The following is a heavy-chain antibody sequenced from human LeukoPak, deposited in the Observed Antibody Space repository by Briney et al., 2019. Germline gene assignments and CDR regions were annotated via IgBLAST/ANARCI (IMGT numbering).Heavy chain of an antibody. CDR2: INHSGST. V-gene: IGHV4-39*07. Sequence: PSETLSLTCTVSGGSISSGSYYWSWIRQPPGKGLEWIGEINHSGSTNYNPSLKSRVTISVDTSKNQFSLKLSSVTAADTAVYYCARGVTMVRGAKGGDAFDIWGQGTMVTVSS. J-gene: IGHJ3*02. CDR3: ARGVTMVRGAKGGDAFDI. CDR1: GGSISSGSYY. D-gene: IGHD3-10*01.